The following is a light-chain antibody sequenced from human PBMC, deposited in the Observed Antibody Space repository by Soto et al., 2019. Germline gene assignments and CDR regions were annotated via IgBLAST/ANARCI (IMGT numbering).Light chain of an antibody. J-gene: IGKJ2*01. V-gene: IGKV3-20*01. CDR3: QQDGRSPMFT. CDR2: GAS. Sequence: EIVLTQSPGTLSLSPGERATLSCRASQSVSSNYVAWYQQKPGQAPRLLIYGASRGAADIPDRFSGSGSGTDFTLTNTRLEPEDFVVYVCQQDGRSPMFTFGQGTKLEIK. CDR1: QSVSSNY.